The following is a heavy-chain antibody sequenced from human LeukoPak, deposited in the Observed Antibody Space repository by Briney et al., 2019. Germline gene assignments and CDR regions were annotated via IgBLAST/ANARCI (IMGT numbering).Heavy chain of an antibody. CDR1: GFAFSTNW. J-gene: IGHJ3*02. V-gene: IGHV3-21*01. CDR2: ISSSSSYI. CDR3: ARVVVGATTILDAFDI. Sequence: GGSLRLSCAASGFAFSTNWMHWVRQAPGKGLEWVSSISSSSSYIYYADSVKGRFTISRDNAKNSLYLQMNSLRAEDTAVYYCARVVVGATTILDAFDIWGQGTMVTVSS. D-gene: IGHD1-26*01.